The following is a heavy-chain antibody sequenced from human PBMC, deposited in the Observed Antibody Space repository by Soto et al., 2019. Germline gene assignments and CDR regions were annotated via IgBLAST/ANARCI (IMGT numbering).Heavy chain of an antibody. Sequence: SETLSLTCSVSGDSISSPHYYWTWIRQRPGKALDWIGCIYYNGSTYYNPSLKGRVTISLDTSKNQFSLRLTSVTAADTAVYSCARELRGPTPVYSWFDPWGQGTLVTVSS. CDR2: IYYNGST. CDR3: ARELRGPTPVYSWFDP. CDR1: GDSISSPHYY. D-gene: IGHD3-10*01. J-gene: IGHJ5*02. V-gene: IGHV4-31*02.